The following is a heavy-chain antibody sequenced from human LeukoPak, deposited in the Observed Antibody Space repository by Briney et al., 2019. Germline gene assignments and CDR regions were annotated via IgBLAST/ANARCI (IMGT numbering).Heavy chain of an antibody. D-gene: IGHD3-10*01. CDR3: VRYVVSGSGIYYFDY. Sequence: PSETLSLTCTVSGGSISSSSHYWSWIRQPPGEGLEWIASAYYSGRTFYNPSLKSRVTISVDTSKNQFSLKLSSVTAADTAVFYCVRYVVSGSGIYYFDYWGQGTLVTVSS. V-gene: IGHV4-39*01. J-gene: IGHJ4*02. CDR1: GGSISSSSHY. CDR2: AYYSGRT.